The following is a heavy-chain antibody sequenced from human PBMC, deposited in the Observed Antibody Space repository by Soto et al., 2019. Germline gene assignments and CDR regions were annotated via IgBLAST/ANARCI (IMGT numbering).Heavy chain of an antibody. Sequence: SVKVSCKASGGTFSSYAISWVRQAPGQGLEWMGGIIPIFGTANYAQKFQGRVTITADESTSTAYMELSSLRSEDTAVYYCARDSVTSIAGRPDDLYYYGMDVWGQGTTVTVSS. D-gene: IGHD6-6*01. J-gene: IGHJ6*02. CDR2: IIPIFGTA. CDR3: ARDSVTSIAGRPDDLYYYGMDV. V-gene: IGHV1-69*13. CDR1: GGTFSSYA.